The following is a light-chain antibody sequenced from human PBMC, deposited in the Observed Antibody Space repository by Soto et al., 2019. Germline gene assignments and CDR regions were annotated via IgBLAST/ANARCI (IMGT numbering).Light chain of an antibody. CDR2: SSD. CDR3: EAWDGSLNVVL. CDR1: SSNIGTNT. V-gene: IGLV1-44*01. Sequence: QSVLTQPPSASGTPGQRVTISCSGISSNIGTNTVNWSQHLPGSAPKLLIYSSDQRPSGVPDRFSGSKSGTSASLAISGLQPDDEADYYCEAWDGSLNVVLFGGGTKPTVL. J-gene: IGLJ2*01.